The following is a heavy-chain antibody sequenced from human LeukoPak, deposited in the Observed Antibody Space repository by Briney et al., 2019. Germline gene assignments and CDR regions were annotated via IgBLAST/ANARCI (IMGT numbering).Heavy chain of an antibody. D-gene: IGHD1-26*01. CDR2: INHSGST. J-gene: IGHJ5*02. CDR1: GGSFSGYY. Sequence: SETLSLTCAVYGGSFSGYYWSWIRQPPGKGLEWIGEINHSGSTNYNPSLKSRVTISVDTSKNQFSLKLSSVTAADTAVYYCARLFSGSYTWFDPWGQGTLVTVSS. CDR3: ARLFSGSYTWFDP. V-gene: IGHV4-34*01.